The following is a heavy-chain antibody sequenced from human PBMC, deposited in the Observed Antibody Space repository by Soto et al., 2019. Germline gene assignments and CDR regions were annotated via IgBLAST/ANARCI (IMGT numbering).Heavy chain of an antibody. CDR2: IWYDGSNK. J-gene: IGHJ1*01. Sequence: PGGSLRLSCAASGFTFSSYGMHWVRQAPGKGLDWVLVIWYDGSNKYYADSVKGRFTISRDYSKNTLYLQMNSLRAEDTAVYYCAKGVPGIAVAGTGYFQHWGQGTLVTVSS. CDR3: AKGVPGIAVAGTGYFQH. D-gene: IGHD6-19*01. V-gene: IGHV3-33*06. CDR1: GFTFSSYG.